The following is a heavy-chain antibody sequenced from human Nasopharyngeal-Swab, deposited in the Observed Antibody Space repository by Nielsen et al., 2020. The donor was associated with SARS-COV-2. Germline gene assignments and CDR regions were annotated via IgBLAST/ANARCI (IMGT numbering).Heavy chain of an antibody. CDR2: ISGYNDKI. CDR1: GYIFVDYG. V-gene: IGHV1-18*01. CDR3: ARVRHPIWFDP. Sequence: ASVKVSCKASGYIFVDYGITWVRQAPGQGLEWMGWISGYNDKINYAQKFQGRVTMTTDTSTNTAYMELRSLRSDDTAVYYCARVRHPIWFDPWGQGTLVTVS. J-gene: IGHJ5*02.